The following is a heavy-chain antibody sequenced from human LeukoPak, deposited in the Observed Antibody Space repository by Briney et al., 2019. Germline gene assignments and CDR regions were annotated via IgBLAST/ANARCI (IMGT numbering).Heavy chain of an antibody. D-gene: IGHD3-16*02. J-gene: IGHJ4*02. Sequence: ASVKVSCKASGYTFTSYGISWVRQAPGQGLEWMGWISAYNGNTNYAQKLQGRVAMTTDTSTSTAYMELRSLRSDDTAVYYCARSAGYDYVWGSYRHEYYFDYWGQGTLVTVSS. V-gene: IGHV1-18*01. CDR1: GYTFTSYG. CDR3: ARSAGYDYVWGSYRHEYYFDY. CDR2: ISAYNGNT.